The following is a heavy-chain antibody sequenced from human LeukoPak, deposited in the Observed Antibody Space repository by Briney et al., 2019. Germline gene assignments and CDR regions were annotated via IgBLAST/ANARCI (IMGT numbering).Heavy chain of an antibody. CDR2: ISPSGGST. V-gene: IGHV1-46*01. CDR1: GYTFTINY. J-gene: IGHJ5*02. D-gene: IGHD1-14*01. CDR3: ARGPSGFFDP. Sequence: ASVKVSCKAFGYTFTINYMHWVRQAPGQGPEWMGVISPSGGSTTYAQKFQGRVTITRNTSISTAYMELSSLRSEDTAVYFCARGPSGFFDPWGQGTLVTVSS.